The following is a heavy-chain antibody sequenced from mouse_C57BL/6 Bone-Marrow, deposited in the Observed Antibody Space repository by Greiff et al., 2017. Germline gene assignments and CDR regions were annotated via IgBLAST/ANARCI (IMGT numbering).Heavy chain of an antibody. D-gene: IGHD3-2*02. CDR2: IHPNSGSI. V-gene: IGHV1-64*01. Sequence: QVQLLQPGAELVKPGASVKLSCKASGYTFTSYWMHWVKQRPGQGLEWIGMIHPNSGSINYNEKFKSKATLTVDKSSSTAYMQLSSLTSEDAAVYCCARRSSGWCAYWGQGTLVTVSA. CDR1: GYTFTSYW. J-gene: IGHJ3*01. CDR3: ARRSSGWCAY.